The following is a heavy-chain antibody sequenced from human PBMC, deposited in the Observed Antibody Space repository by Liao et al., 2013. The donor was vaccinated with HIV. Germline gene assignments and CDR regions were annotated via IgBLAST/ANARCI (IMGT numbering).Heavy chain of an antibody. CDR3: ARARSTSPWYYYCMDV. J-gene: IGHJ6*03. D-gene: IGHD2-2*01. CDR2: IYYSGST. Sequence: QVQLQESGPGLVKSSQTLSLTCTVSGGSISSGEHYWSWIRQPPGKGLEWIGYIYYSGSTYYNPSLKSRVSILVDTSKNQFSLMLTSVTAADTAVYYCARARSTSPWYYYCMDVWGKGTTVTVSS. CDR1: GGSISSGEHY. V-gene: IGHV4-30-4*01.